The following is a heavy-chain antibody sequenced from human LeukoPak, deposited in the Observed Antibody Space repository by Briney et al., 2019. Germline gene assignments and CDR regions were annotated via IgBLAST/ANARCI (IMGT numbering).Heavy chain of an antibody. V-gene: IGHV6-1*01. J-gene: IGHJ4*02. CDR1: GDSVSRNSAA. Sequence: SQTLSLTCAISGDSVSRNSAAWNWIRQSPSRGLEWLGRTYYRSKWYNDYAVSVKSRMTIYPDTSRNQFSLQLNSVTPEDTAVYYCAGVRGGRSWPYYFNYWGQGTLVTVSS. CDR3: AGVRGGRSWPYYFNY. D-gene: IGHD6-13*01. CDR2: TYYRSKWYN.